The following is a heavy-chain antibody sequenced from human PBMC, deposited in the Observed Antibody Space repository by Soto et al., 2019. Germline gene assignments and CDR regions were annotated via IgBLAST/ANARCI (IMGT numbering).Heavy chain of an antibody. CDR3: AKDSGEYCSGGSCYLGGFAFDI. J-gene: IGHJ3*02. CDR1: GFTFSSYG. V-gene: IGHV3-30*18. D-gene: IGHD2-15*01. CDR2: ISYDGSNK. Sequence: QVQLVESGGGVVQPGRSLRLSCAASGFTFSSYGMHWVRQAPGKGLEWVAVISYDGSNKYYADSVKGRFTISRDNSKNTLYLQMNSLRAEDTAVYYCAKDSGEYCSGGSCYLGGFAFDIWGQGTMVTVSS.